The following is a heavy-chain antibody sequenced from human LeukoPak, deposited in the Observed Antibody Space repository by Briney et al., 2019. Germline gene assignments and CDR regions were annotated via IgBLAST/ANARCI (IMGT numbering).Heavy chain of an antibody. CDR3: ARVLHGFSYGWTLYYYYMDV. V-gene: IGHV4-59*01. CDR1: GGSISNYY. D-gene: IGHD5-18*01. CDR2: IYYSGST. Sequence: SETLSLTCTVSGGSISNYYWSWIRQPPGKGLEWIGYIYYSGSTNYNPSLRSRVTISVDTSKNQFSLKLSSVTAADTAVYYCARVLHGFSYGWTLYYYYMDVWGKGTTVTVSS. J-gene: IGHJ6*03.